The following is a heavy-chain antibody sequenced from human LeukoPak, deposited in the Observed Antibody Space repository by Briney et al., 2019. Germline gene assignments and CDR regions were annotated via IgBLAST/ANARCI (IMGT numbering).Heavy chain of an antibody. CDR2: INPNSGGT. CDR1: GYTFTGYY. D-gene: IGHD6-13*01. V-gene: IGHV1-2*02. Sequence: ASVKVSCKASGYTFTGYYMHWVRQAPGQGLEWMGWINPNSGGTNYAQKFQGRVTMTRDTSISTAYMELSRLRSDDTAVYYCARAGGYSSSWWFDPWGQGTLVTVSS. CDR3: ARAGGYSSSWWFDP. J-gene: IGHJ5*02.